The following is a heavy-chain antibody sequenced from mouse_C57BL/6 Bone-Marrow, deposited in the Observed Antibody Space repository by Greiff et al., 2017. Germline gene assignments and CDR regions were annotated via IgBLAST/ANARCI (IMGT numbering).Heavy chain of an antibody. CDR1: GYTFTSYW. J-gene: IGHJ1*03. D-gene: IGHD2-13*01. CDR2: INPSSGYT. Sequence: QVQLQQSGAELAKPGASVKLSCKASGYTFTSYWMNWVKQRHGQGLEWIGYINPSSGYTKYNQKFKDKATLTADKSSSTAYMQLRSLTYEDSAVYYCIYYGAQWYFDVWGTGTTVTVSS. V-gene: IGHV1-7*01. CDR3: IYYGAQWYFDV.